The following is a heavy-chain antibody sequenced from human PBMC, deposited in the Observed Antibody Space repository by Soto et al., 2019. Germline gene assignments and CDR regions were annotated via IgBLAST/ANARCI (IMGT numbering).Heavy chain of an antibody. CDR1: GFTFSSYS. CDR2: ISSSSSYI. Sequence: PGGSLRLSCAASGFTFSSYSMNWVRQAPGKGLEWVSSISSSSSYIYYADSVKGRFTISRDNAKNSLYLQMNSLRAEDTAVYYCARRLPQSGNFQHRGQGTLVTVSS. V-gene: IGHV3-21*01. CDR3: ARRLPQSGNFQH. J-gene: IGHJ1*01. D-gene: IGHD3-10*01.